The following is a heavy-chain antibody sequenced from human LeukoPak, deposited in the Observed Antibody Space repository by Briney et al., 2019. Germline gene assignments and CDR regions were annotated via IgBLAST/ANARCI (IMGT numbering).Heavy chain of an antibody. CDR2: ISSGGSDK. D-gene: IGHD3-10*01. Sequence: GGSLRLSCAASGFTFSTYGVHWVRQAPGEGLEWVAVISSGGSDKFYADSVKGRFTISRDNSKNTLYLQMNSLRAEDTALYYCAKDGYGSGSYYWFDYWGQGTLVTVSS. CDR3: AKDGYGSGSYYWFDY. V-gene: IGHV3-30*18. J-gene: IGHJ4*02. CDR1: GFTFSTYG.